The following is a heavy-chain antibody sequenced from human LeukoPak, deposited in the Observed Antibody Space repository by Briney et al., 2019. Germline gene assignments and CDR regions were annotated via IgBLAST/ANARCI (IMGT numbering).Heavy chain of an antibody. J-gene: IGHJ4*02. CDR3: AIGAASEYYFDS. V-gene: IGHV3-23*01. D-gene: IGHD6-25*01. Sequence: GGSLRLSCAASGSTFSSYAMRWVRQAPGKGLEWVSGISGSGGSTYYADSVKGRFTISRDNSKNTLYLQMNSLRAEDTAVYYCAIGAASEYYFDSWGQGTLVTVSS. CDR1: GSTFSSYA. CDR2: ISGSGGST.